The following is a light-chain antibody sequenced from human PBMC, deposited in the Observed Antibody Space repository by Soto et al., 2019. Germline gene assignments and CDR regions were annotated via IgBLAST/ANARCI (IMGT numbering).Light chain of an antibody. CDR1: SGDVGGYNY. CDR3: YSYSSSSKLRA. J-gene: IGLJ2*01. V-gene: IGLV2-14*03. CDR2: DVT. Sequence: QSVLTQPASVSGSPGQSITISCTGTSGDVGGYNYVSWYQQHPGKAPKLMIYDVTNRPSGVSNRFSGSKSGNTASLTISGLQPEDEADYYCYSYSSSSKLRAFGGGTKLTVL.